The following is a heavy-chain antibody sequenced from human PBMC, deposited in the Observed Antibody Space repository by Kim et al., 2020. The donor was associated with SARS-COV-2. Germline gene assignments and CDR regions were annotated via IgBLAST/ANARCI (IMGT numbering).Heavy chain of an antibody. D-gene: IGHD3-22*01. J-gene: IGHJ4*02. V-gene: IGHV3-30*04. Sequence: GGSLRLSCAASGFTFSSYAMHWVRQAPGKGLEWVAVISYDGSNKYYTDSVKGRFTISRDNSKNTLYLQMNSLRAEDTAVYYCARGTNYYDSRGYYSVGDYWGQGTLVTVSS. CDR1: GFTFSSYA. CDR2: ISYDGSNK. CDR3: ARGTNYYDSRGYYSVGDY.